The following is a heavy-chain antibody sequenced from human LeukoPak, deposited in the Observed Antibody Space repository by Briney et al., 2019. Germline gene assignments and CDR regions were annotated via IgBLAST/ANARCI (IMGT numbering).Heavy chain of an antibody. D-gene: IGHD6-19*01. Sequence: GGSLRLSCAASGFTFSSYGMHWVRQAPGKGLEWEAVISYDGSNKYYADSVKGRFTISRDNSKNTLFLEMNSLRAEDTAVYYCAKALTSGWYLDAFNIWGQGTMVTVSS. CDR1: GFTFSSYG. J-gene: IGHJ3*02. CDR3: AKALTSGWYLDAFNI. CDR2: ISYDGSNK. V-gene: IGHV3-30*18.